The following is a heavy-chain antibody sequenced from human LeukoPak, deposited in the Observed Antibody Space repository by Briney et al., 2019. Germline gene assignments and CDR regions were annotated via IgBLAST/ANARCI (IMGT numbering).Heavy chain of an antibody. D-gene: IGHD1-7*01. J-gene: IGHJ4*02. CDR3: ARDPTLELRPYYFDS. V-gene: IGHV1-69*05. CDR2: IIPIFGTA. CDR1: GGTFSSYA. Sequence: PSVKVSCKASGGTFSSYAISWVRQAPGQGLEWMGRIIPIFGTANYAQKFQGRVTITTDESTSTAYMELSSLRSEDTAVYYCARDPTLELRPYYFDSWGQGTLVTVSS.